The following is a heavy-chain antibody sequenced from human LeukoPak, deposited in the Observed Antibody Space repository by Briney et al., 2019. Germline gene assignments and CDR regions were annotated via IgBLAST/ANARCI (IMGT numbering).Heavy chain of an antibody. Sequence: SETLSLTCAVSGGSFSGYYWSWIRQPPGKGLEWIGEINHSGSTNYNPSLKSRVTISVDTSKNQFSLKLSSVTAADTAVYYCARCTKGFRGLYYYDSSGIAPWGQGTLVTVSS. V-gene: IGHV4-34*01. CDR3: ARCTKGFRGLYYYDSSGIAP. J-gene: IGHJ5*02. CDR1: GGSFSGYY. D-gene: IGHD3-22*01. CDR2: INHSGST.